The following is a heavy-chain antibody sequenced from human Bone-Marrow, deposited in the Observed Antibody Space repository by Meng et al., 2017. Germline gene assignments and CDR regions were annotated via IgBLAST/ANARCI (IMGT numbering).Heavy chain of an antibody. CDR3: AKYPVRITMVRGPNGYYFDY. Sequence: GESLKISCAASGFTFSSYAMSWVRQAPGKGLEWVSAISGSDGSTYYADSVKGRFTISRDNSKNTLHMQMKILSAEDTDVYYCAKYPVRITMVRGPNGYYFDYWGQGTLVTVSS. CDR2: ISGSDGST. V-gene: IGHV3-23*01. CDR1: GFTFSSYA. D-gene: IGHD3-10*01. J-gene: IGHJ4*02.